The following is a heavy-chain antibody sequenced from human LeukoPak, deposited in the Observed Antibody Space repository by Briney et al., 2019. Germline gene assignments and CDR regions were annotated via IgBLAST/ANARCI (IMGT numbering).Heavy chain of an antibody. Sequence: PGGSLRLSCAASGFTFSSYWMSWVRQAPGKGLEWVSSISSSSSYIYYADSVKGRFTISRDNAKNSLYLQMNSLRAEDTAVYYCARGSAAGTFNYYYGMDVWGQGTTVTVSS. CDR1: GFTFSSYW. V-gene: IGHV3-21*01. CDR3: ARGSAAGTFNYYYGMDV. CDR2: ISSSSSYI. J-gene: IGHJ6*02. D-gene: IGHD6-13*01.